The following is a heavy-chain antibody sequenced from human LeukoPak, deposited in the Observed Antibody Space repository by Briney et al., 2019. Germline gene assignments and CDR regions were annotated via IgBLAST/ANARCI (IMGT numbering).Heavy chain of an antibody. CDR2: ISGSGGST. V-gene: IGHV3-23*01. Sequence: GGSLRLSCAASGVTFSSYAMSWVRQAPGKGLEWVSAISGSGGSTYYADSVKGRFTISRDNSKNTLYLQMNSLRAEDTAVYYCATSATSGLLYYFDYWGQGTLVTVSS. CDR3: ATSATSGLLYYFDY. D-gene: IGHD1-26*01. J-gene: IGHJ4*02. CDR1: GVTFSSYA.